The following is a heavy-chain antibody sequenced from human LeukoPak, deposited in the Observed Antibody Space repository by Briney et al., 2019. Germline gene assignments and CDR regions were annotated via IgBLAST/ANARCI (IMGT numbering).Heavy chain of an antibody. Sequence: ASVKVSCKASGYTFTNFGIGWVRQAPGQGLEWMGWISAYNGDTKYSQTFQGRVAMTTDTSTSTAYMELRSLRSDDTGVYYCARDPRDYWGQGTLVTVSS. CDR2: ISAYNGDT. CDR3: ARDPRDY. CDR1: GYTFTNFG. V-gene: IGHV1-18*01. J-gene: IGHJ4*02.